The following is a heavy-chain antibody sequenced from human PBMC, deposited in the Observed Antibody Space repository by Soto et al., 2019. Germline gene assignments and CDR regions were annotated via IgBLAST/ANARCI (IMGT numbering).Heavy chain of an antibody. V-gene: IGHV3-9*01. CDR2: ISWNSGSI. J-gene: IGHJ4*02. CDR3: AKDEIRGQWLVLGPTFDY. D-gene: IGHD6-19*01. Sequence: EVQLVESGGGLVQPGRSLRLSCAASGFTFDDYAMHWVRQAPGKGLEWVSGISWNSGSIGYADSVKGRFTISRDNAKNSLYLQMNSLRAEDTALYYCAKDEIRGQWLVLGPTFDYWGQGTLVTVSS. CDR1: GFTFDDYA.